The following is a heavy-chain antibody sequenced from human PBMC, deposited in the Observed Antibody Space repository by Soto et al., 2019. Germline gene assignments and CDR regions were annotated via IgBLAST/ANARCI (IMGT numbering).Heavy chain of an antibody. J-gene: IGHJ6*03. CDR2: ISSNGVGT. V-gene: IGHV3-64*01. Sequence: EVQLAESGGGLAQPGGSLRLSCAASGFTLRGYARDWVRQAPGKGLEYVSGISSNGVGTYYANSVQGRFTISRDNSKNTVYLQMGSLRPEDMAVYYCARRARPDFYYMDVWGKGTTVTVSS. CDR3: ARRARPDFYYMDV. D-gene: IGHD6-6*01. CDR1: GFTLRGYA.